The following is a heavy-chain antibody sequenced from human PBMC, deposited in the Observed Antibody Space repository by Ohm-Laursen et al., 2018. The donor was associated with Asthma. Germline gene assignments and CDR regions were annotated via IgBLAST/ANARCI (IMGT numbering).Heavy chain of an antibody. CDR2: ISSSSSTI. V-gene: IGHV3-48*02. CDR1: GFTFSSYS. J-gene: IGHJ4*02. CDR3: ARNLPVVVAALTGPVDY. D-gene: IGHD2-15*01. Sequence: GSLRLSCTASGFTFSSYSMNWVRQAPGKGLEWVSYISSSSSTIYYADSVKGRFTISRDNAKNSLYLQMNSLRDEDTAVYYCARNLPVVVAALTGPVDYWGQGTLVTVSS.